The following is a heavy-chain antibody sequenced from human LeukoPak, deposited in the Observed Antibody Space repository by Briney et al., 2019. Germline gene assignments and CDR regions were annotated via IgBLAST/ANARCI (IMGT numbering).Heavy chain of an antibody. CDR1: GGSISSSSYY. V-gene: IGHV4-39*01. CDR3: ARVKIWQQLAAYFDY. J-gene: IGHJ4*02. Sequence: PSETLSLTCTVSGGSISSSSYYWGWIRQPPGKGLEWIGSIYYSGSTYYNPSLKSRVTISVDTSKNQFSPKLSSVTAADTAVYYCARVKIWQQLAAYFDYWGQGTLVTVSS. D-gene: IGHD6-13*01. CDR2: IYYSGST.